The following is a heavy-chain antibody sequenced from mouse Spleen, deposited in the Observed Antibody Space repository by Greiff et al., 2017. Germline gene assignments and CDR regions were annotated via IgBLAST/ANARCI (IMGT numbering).Heavy chain of an antibody. Sequence: VQLKESGPGLVKPSQSLSLTCSVTGYSITSGYYWNWIRQSPGNKLEWMGYISYDGSNNYNPSLKNRNSITRDTSKNQFFLKLNSVTTEDTATYYCQASNYYGSSYVWYFDVWGAGTTVTVSS. CDR3: QASNYYGSSYVWYFDV. J-gene: IGHJ1*01. D-gene: IGHD1-1*01. CDR2: ISYDGSN. V-gene: IGHV3-6*01. CDR1: GYSITSGYY.